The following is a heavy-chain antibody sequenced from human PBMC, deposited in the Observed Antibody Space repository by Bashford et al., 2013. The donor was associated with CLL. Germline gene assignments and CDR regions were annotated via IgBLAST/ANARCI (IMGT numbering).Heavy chain of an antibody. V-gene: IGHV4-34*01. CDR2: YNHSGST. CDR1: GGSFSGYY. CDR3: ARGPMIVVVINPGEPYYYYYYGMDV. J-gene: IGHJ6*04. D-gene: IGHD3-22*01. Sequence: ETLSLTCAVYGGSFSGYYWSWIRQPPGKGRGVDWGKYNHSGSTNYNPSLKSRVTISVDTSKNQFSLKLSSVTAADTAVYYCARGPMIVVVINPGEPYYYYYYGMDVWAKDHGHRLL.